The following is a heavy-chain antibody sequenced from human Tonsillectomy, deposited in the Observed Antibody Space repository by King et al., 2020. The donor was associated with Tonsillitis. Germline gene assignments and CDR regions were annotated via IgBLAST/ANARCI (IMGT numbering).Heavy chain of an antibody. CDR1: GFTFSSYG. J-gene: IGHJ4*02. CDR2: ISYDGSNK. V-gene: IGHV3-33*05. D-gene: IGHD3-10*01. Sequence: VQLVESGGGVVQPGRSLRLSCAASGFTFSSYGMHWVRQAPGKGLEWVAVISYDGSNKYYAESVKGRFTIYRDNSKNTLYLQMNSLIAEDTAVYYCARDRRAMVRGVVDYWGQGTLVTVSS. CDR3: ARDRRAMVRGVVDY.